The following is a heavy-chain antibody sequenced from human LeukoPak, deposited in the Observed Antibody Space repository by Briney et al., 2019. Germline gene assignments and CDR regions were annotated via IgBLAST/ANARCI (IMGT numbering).Heavy chain of an antibody. V-gene: IGHV1-2*02. Sequence: GASVKVSCNTSGYTFNAYYMHWVRQAPGQGLKWMGWINPNSGGSNYAQKFQGRVTMTSDTSINTAYMELSRLISDDTAVYYCAGDGYNSRRFFDYWGQGTLVTVSS. D-gene: IGHD5-24*01. CDR3: AGDGYNSRRFFDY. CDR2: INPNSGGS. CDR1: GYTFNAYY. J-gene: IGHJ4*02.